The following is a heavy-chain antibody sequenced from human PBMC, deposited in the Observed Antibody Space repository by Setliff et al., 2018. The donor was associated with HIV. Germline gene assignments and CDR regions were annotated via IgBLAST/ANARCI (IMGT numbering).Heavy chain of an antibody. CDR2: INSRSNYI. J-gene: IGHJ4*02. Sequence: GGSLRLSCAASGFTFNSYTMNWVRQAPGKGLEWLSTINSRSNYIYYADSVKGRFTISRDNARNSLYLQMNSLRAEDTAIYYCAKDLASTMIDRYFDYWGQGAPVTVSS. V-gene: IGHV3-21*01. CDR3: AKDLASTMIDRYFDY. D-gene: IGHD3-22*01. CDR1: GFTFNSYT.